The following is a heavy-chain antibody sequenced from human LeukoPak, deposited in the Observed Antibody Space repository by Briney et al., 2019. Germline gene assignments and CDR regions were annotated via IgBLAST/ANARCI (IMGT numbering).Heavy chain of an antibody. CDR3: ARGSGGYYDSSGYPDY. D-gene: IGHD3-22*01. Sequence: SETLSLTCTVSGGSISSYYWSWIRQPPGKGLEWIGYIYYSGSTNYNPSLKSRVTISVDTSKNQFSLKLSSVTAADTAVYYCARGSGGYYDSSGYPDYWGQGTLVTVSS. J-gene: IGHJ4*02. CDR2: IYYSGST. V-gene: IGHV4-59*01. CDR1: GGSISSYY.